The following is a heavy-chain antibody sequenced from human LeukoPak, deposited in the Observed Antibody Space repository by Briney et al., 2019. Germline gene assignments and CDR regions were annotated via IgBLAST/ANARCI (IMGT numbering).Heavy chain of an antibody. V-gene: IGHV3-30*18. CDR1: GFTFSSYG. J-gene: IGHJ5*02. D-gene: IGHD6-13*01. Sequence: GGSLRLSCVASGFTFSSYGMHWVRQAPGKGLEWVAVISYDGSNKYYADSVKGRFTISRDNSKNTLYLQMNSLRAEDTAVYYRAKDMGIAAAGTDLGVDPWGQGTLVTVSS. CDR3: AKDMGIAAAGTDLGVDP. CDR2: ISYDGSNK.